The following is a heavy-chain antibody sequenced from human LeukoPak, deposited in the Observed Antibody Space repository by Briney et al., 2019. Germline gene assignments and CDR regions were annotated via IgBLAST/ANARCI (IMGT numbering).Heavy chain of an antibody. D-gene: IGHD3-10*01. Sequence: SQTLSLTCTVSGGSISSGDYYWSWLRQPPGTGLEWIGYIYYSGSTYYNPSLKSRVTISVDTSKNQFSLKLSSVTAADTAVYYCARDRSITMVRGTDGFDPWGQGTLVTVSS. CDR2: IYYSGST. V-gene: IGHV4-30-4*08. CDR1: GGSISSGDYY. J-gene: IGHJ5*02. CDR3: ARDRSITMVRGTDGFDP.